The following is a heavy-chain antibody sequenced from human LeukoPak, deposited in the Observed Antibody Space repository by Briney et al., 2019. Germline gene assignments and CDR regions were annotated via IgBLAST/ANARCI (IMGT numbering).Heavy chain of an antibody. V-gene: IGHV4-61*02. CDR2: IYTSGST. CDR3: ARERSHNDFWSGYSTGAFDI. D-gene: IGHD3-3*01. J-gene: IGHJ3*02. Sequence: SQTLSLTCTVSGGSISSGSYYWSWIRQPAGKGLEWIGRIYTSGSTNYNPSLKSRVTISVDTSKNPLSLKLSSVTAADTAVYYCARERSHNDFWSGYSTGAFDIWGQGTMVTVSS. CDR1: GGSISSGSYY.